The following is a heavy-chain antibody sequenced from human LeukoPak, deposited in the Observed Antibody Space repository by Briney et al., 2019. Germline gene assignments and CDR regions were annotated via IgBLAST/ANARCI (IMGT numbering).Heavy chain of an antibody. J-gene: IGHJ4*02. CDR2: ISGSGYTT. Sequence: PGGSLRLSCAASGFTFSSYAMSWVRQAPGKGLEWVSSISGSGYTTYYLDSVKGRFTTSRDNSKNTLYLQMNNLRAEDTALYYCAKDAYNWKDYFDCWGQGTLVTVPS. CDR3: AKDAYNWKDYFDC. CDR1: GFTFSSYA. D-gene: IGHD1-20*01. V-gene: IGHV3-23*01.